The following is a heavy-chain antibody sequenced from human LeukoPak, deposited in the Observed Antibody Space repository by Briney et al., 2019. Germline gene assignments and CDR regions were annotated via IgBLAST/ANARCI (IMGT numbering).Heavy chain of an antibody. CDR3: ARTYDSSGYSADY. J-gene: IGHJ4*02. CDR2: ISAYNGNT. V-gene: IGHV1-18*04. Sequence: ASVKVSCKASGDNFLNYGVSWVRQAPGQGLEWMGWISAYNGNTNYAQKLQGRVTMTTDTSTSTAYMELRSLRSDDTAVYYCARTYDSSGYSADYWGQGTLVTVSS. CDR1: GDNFLNYG. D-gene: IGHD3-22*01.